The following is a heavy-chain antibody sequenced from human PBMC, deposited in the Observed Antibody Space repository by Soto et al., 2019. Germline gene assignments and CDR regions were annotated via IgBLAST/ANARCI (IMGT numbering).Heavy chain of an antibody. Sequence: GSLRLSCAASGFTFSSYAMSWVRQAPGKGLEWVSAISGSGGSTYYADSVKGRFTISRDNAKNSLYLQMNSLRAEDTAVYYCARTAPNCSGGSCYYNYWGQGTLVTVSS. J-gene: IGHJ4*02. CDR2: ISGSGGST. D-gene: IGHD2-15*01. CDR3: ARTAPNCSGGSCYYNY. CDR1: GFTFSSYA. V-gene: IGHV3-23*01.